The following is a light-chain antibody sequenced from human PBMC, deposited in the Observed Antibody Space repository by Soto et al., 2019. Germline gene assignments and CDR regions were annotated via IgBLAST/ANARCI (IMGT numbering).Light chain of an antibody. Sequence: DVQMTQSPSSLSASVGDSVTIACRASQTVSKFVTWYQQKPGKVPDLLIYSASTLYSGVPSRFSGSGSGTEFTLTISNLQPEDFATYYCQQTYSLPRTFAQGTKVDI. CDR1: QTVSKF. V-gene: IGKV1-39*01. CDR2: SAS. J-gene: IGKJ1*01. CDR3: QQTYSLPRT.